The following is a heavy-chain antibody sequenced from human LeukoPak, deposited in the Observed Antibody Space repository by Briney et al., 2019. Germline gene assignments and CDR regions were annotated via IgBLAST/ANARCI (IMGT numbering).Heavy chain of an antibody. J-gene: IGHJ4*02. CDR3: ARGSLVPAAIYY. Sequence: SETLSLTCTVSGGSISSGSYYWSWIRQPAGKGLEWIGRIYTSGSTNYNPSLKSRVTISVDTSKNQFSLQLSSVTAADTAVYYCARGSLVPAAIYYWGQGTLVTVSS. CDR2: IYTSGST. D-gene: IGHD2-2*01. V-gene: IGHV4-61*02. CDR1: GGSISSGSYY.